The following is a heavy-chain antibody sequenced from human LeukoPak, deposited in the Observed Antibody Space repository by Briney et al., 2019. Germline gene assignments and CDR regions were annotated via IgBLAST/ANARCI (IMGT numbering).Heavy chain of an antibody. D-gene: IGHD1-26*01. Sequence: GESLKISCKGSGYSFTSHWIGWVRQMPGKGLEWMGIIYPGDSDTRYSPSFQGQVTVSADKSISTAYLQWSSLKASDTAMYYCASPSGSSALRELPLCWGQGTLVTVSS. V-gene: IGHV5-51*01. CDR3: ASPSGSSALRELPLC. CDR2: IYPGDSDT. J-gene: IGHJ4*02. CDR1: GYSFTSHW.